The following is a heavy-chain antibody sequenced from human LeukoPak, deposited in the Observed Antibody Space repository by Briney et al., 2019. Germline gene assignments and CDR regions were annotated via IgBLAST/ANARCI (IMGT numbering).Heavy chain of an antibody. CDR1: GGSIRSYY. CDR3: AISVADAFDI. V-gene: IGHV4-59*01. CDR2: IYYGGST. J-gene: IGHJ3*02. D-gene: IGHD6-19*01. Sequence: SETLSLTCTVSGGSIRSYYWSWIRQPPGKGLAWIGYIYYGGSTNYNPSLKSRVTISVDTSKNQFSLKLSSVTAADTAVYYCAISVADAFDIWGQGTMVTVSS.